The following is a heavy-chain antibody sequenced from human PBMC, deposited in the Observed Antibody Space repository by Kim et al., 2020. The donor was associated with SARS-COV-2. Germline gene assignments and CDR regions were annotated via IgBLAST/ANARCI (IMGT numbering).Heavy chain of an antibody. V-gene: IGHV3-30*18. Sequence: GGSLRLSCAASGFSFSTYGMHWVRQAPGKGLEWVVVISYDGSNKYYADSVNGRFTISRDNSKNTLYLQMNSLRVEDTAVYYCAKDRWATSYFDYWGQGTLVTVSS. CDR1: GFSFSTYG. J-gene: IGHJ4*02. CDR3: AKDRWATSYFDY. CDR2: ISYDGSNK. D-gene: IGHD1-26*01.